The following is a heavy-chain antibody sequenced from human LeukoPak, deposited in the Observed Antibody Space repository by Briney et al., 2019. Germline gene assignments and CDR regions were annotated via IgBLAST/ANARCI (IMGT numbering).Heavy chain of an antibody. D-gene: IGHD6-13*01. CDR1: GYTLTELS. J-gene: IGHJ4*02. V-gene: IGHV1-3*01. CDR2: INAGNGNT. CDR3: ARRSSSFDY. Sequence: ASVKVSCKVSGYTLTELSMHWVRQAPGKGLEWMGWINAGNGNTKYSQKFQGRVTITRDTSASTAYMELSSLRSEDTAVYYCARRSSSFDYWGQGTLVTVSS.